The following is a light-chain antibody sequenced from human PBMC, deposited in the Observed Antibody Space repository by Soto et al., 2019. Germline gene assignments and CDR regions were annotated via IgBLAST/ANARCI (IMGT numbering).Light chain of an antibody. CDR2: EVS. V-gene: IGLV2-14*01. Sequence: QSALTQPASVSGSPGQSITISCTGTSSDIGGYNYVSWYQQHPDKAPKLMIYEVSKRPSGVSNRFSASKSGNTASLTISGLQAEDEADYHCCSYTSTTTRLFGGGTKLTVL. CDR1: SSDIGGYNY. J-gene: IGLJ3*02. CDR3: CSYTSTTTRL.